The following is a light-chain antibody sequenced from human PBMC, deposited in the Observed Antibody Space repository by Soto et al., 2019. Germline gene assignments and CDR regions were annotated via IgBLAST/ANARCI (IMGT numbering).Light chain of an antibody. V-gene: IGKV3-15*01. CDR3: QQYNNWPPIT. J-gene: IGKJ5*01. Sequence: EIVLTQSPANLSLSPGERATLSCRASQSVSNYLAWYQQKPGQAPRLLIYGASTRATDIPARFSGSGSRTEFTLTISSLQSEDFAVYYCQQYNNWPPITFGQGTRLEIK. CDR1: QSVSNY. CDR2: GAS.